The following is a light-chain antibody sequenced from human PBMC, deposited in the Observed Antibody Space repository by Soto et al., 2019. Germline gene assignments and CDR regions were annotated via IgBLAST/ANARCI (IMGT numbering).Light chain of an antibody. CDR2: EAS. Sequence: EIVFTQSPATLSLSPGERATLSCRASQTVSSSLAWYQQKPGQAPRLLIYEASNRATGIPARFSGSGSGADFTLTISSLEPEDFALYYCQQHINLPLTFGGGTKVDIK. J-gene: IGKJ4*01. CDR1: QTVSSS. CDR3: QQHINLPLT. V-gene: IGKV3-11*01.